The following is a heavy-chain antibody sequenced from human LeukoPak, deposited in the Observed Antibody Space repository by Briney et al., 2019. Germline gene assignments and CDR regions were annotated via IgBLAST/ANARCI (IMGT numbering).Heavy chain of an antibody. Sequence: SETLSLTCTVSGGSISSSSYYWGWIRQPPGKGLGWIGSIYYSGSTYYNPSLKSPVTISVDMCKNQFSLKLSSVTAADTAVYSCARGMYYYDSSGRQYSFDYWGQGTLVTVSS. CDR2: IYYSGST. CDR3: ARGMYYYDSSGRQYSFDY. D-gene: IGHD3-22*01. CDR1: GGSISSSSYY. J-gene: IGHJ4*02. V-gene: IGHV4-39*07.